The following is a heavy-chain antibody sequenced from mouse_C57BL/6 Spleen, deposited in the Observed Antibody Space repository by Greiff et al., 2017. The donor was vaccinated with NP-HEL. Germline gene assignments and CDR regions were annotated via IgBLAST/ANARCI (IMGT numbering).Heavy chain of an antibody. J-gene: IGHJ3*01. D-gene: IGHD2-12*01. CDR2: ISYDGSN. CDR3: DRDRDDGMFAY. V-gene: IGHV3-6*01. CDR1: GYSITSGYY. Sequence: DVQLQESGPGLVKPSQSLSLTCSVTGYSITSGYYWKWIRQFPGNKLEWTGYISYDGSNNYNPTLKNRISITRDTTKNQFFLKLNSVTTEDTATYYCDRDRDDGMFAYWGQGTLVTVSA.